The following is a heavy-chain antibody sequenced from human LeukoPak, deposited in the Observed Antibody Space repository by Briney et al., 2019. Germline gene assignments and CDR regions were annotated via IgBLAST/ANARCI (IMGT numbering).Heavy chain of an antibody. Sequence: GGSMRLSSAASGFTFSSYAMSWDRQPPGKGLKWVSTINDNGADTYYADSVKGRFTTSRDNSYNTVSLQMNSLRDEDTGVYYCAKGLRTGVGPYMGYHYYMDVWGKGATVTVSS. CDR2: INDNGADT. J-gene: IGHJ6*03. V-gene: IGHV3-23*01. CDR3: AKGLRTGVGPYMGYHYYMDV. D-gene: IGHD1-14*01. CDR1: GFTFSSYA.